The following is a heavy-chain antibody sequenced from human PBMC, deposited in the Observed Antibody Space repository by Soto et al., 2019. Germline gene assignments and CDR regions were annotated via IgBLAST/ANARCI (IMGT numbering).Heavy chain of an antibody. CDR3: ASGSQEA. CDR1: GFTFSNYW. Sequence: GGSLRLSCAASGFTFSNYWMSWVRQAPGKGLEWVANINQDGSEKNYVDSLKGRFTISRDNAKNSLYLQVNILTAEDTAVYYCASGSQEAWGQGTLVTVSS. CDR2: INQDGSEK. D-gene: IGHD3-10*01. V-gene: IGHV3-7*05. J-gene: IGHJ5*02.